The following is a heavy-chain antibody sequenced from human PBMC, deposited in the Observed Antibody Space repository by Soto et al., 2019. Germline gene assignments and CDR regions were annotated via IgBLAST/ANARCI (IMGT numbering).Heavy chain of an antibody. CDR1: GGTLSNYA. Sequence: QVQLVQSGAEVKKPGSSVKVSYKASGGTLSNYAFTWVRQAPGQGLEWMGGIIPIFNTANYAQRFQGRVTITADESTSTAYMELNSLRSEDTAVYYCARVRPTDYVGNYNNGMDVWGQGTPVTVSS. CDR2: IIPIFNTA. D-gene: IGHD4-17*01. J-gene: IGHJ6*02. V-gene: IGHV1-69*01. CDR3: ARVRPTDYVGNYNNGMDV.